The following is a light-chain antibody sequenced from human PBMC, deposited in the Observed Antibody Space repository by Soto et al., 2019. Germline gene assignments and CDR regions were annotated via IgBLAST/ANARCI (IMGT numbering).Light chain of an antibody. Sequence: EIVLTQSPGTLSLPPGERATLSCRASQSVSSSFLAWYQQKPGQAPRLLIYGASSRATGIPDRFSGSGSGKDFTLTISRLEPEDFSVYYCQQYGNSPMYTFGQGTKLEIK. CDR3: QQYGNSPMYT. CDR2: GAS. CDR1: QSVSSSF. J-gene: IGKJ2*01. V-gene: IGKV3-20*01.